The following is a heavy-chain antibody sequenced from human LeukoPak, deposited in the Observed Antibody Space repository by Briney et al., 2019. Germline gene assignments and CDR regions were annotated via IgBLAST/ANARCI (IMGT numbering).Heavy chain of an antibody. CDR3: ATSLGGGSGSYYCDY. CDR1: GYTFTSYG. D-gene: IGHD3-10*01. CDR2: ISAYNGNT. V-gene: IGHV1-18*01. Sequence: ASVKVSCKASGYTFTSYGISWVRQAPGQGLEWMGWISAYNGNTNYAQKLQGRVTMTTDTSTSTAYMELRSLRSDDTAVYYCATSLGGGSGSYYCDYWGQGTLVTVSS. J-gene: IGHJ4*02.